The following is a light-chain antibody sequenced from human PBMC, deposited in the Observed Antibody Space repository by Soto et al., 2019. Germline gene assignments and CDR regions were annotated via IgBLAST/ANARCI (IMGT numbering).Light chain of an antibody. CDR2: GAS. CDR3: QQYGSSLFT. V-gene: IGKV3-20*01. J-gene: IGKJ3*01. Sequence: EIVLTQSPGTLSLSPGERATLSCRASQSVSSSYLAWYQQKPGQAPRLLIYGASSRATGIQDRFSGSGSGTDFNLTISRLEPEDFAVYSCQQYGSSLFTFGPGTKVDI. CDR1: QSVSSSY.